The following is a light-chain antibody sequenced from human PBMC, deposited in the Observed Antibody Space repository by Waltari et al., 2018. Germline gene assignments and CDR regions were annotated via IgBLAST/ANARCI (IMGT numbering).Light chain of an antibody. CDR1: QSISRY. Sequence: IMLTQSPGTLYLSPGERATLSCRARQSISRYLAWYQQKPGQAPRLLIYGASTSATGIPYGFSGSLSRPDLSLTISGLEPQNSAVYYCQRQFRLPATFGQWTNVEIK. CDR2: GAS. V-gene: IGKV3-20*01. CDR3: QRQFRLPAT. J-gene: IGKJ1*01.